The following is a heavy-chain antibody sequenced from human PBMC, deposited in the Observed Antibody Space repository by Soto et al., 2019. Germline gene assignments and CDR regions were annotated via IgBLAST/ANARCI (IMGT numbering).Heavy chain of an antibody. CDR2: IVVGSSNT. CDR3: AAGGGNDYYGMDV. Sequence: QMQLVQSGPEVKKPGTSVKVSCKASGFNFSSSAVQWMRQARGLRLEWMGWIVVGSSNTKYAQKFQERVTITRDMXRSTASMELSSLRFEDTDVYYCAAGGGNDYYGMDVWGQGTTVTVSS. D-gene: IGHD1-1*01. V-gene: IGHV1-58*01. CDR1: GFNFSSSA. J-gene: IGHJ6*02.